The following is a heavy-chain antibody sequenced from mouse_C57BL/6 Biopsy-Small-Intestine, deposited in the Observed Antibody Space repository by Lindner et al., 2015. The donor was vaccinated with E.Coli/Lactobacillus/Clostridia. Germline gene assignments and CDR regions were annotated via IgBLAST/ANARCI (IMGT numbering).Heavy chain of an antibody. CDR2: ISTDQGNT. CDR1: GYTFTNYG. J-gene: IGHJ4*01. D-gene: IGHD2-14*01. V-gene: IGHV1-84*02. Sequence: SVKVSCKSSGYTFTNYGFSWVRQAPGQGLEWMGWISTDQGNTNYAPKFQGRVTMTVDTSTSIAYMELRSLRIDDSAIYYCARDWPGWGDGWYADYWGRGTLVTVS. CDR3: ARDWPGWGDGWYADY.